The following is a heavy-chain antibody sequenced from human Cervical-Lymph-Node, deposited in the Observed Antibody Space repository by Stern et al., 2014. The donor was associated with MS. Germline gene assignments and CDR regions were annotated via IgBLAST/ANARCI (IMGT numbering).Heavy chain of an antibody. CDR2: IIPKSGDT. CDR3: VRNGFWGGGTCFNWFAP. D-gene: IGHD2-15*01. V-gene: IGHV1-2*02. CDR1: GFTLTGYY. J-gene: IGHJ5*02. Sequence: QVQLMQSGAEVKKPGASVKVSCKASGFTLTGYYMHWVRQAPGQGLEWIGWIIPKSGDTNYAHNFQGRVTMPRDTSISTVYWELSRLRSDDTAIYYCVRNGFWGGGTCFNWFAPWGQGPLFPVPS.